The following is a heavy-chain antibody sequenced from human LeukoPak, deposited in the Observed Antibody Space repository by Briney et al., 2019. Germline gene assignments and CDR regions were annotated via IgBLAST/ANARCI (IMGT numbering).Heavy chain of an antibody. Sequence: PSETLSLTCAVYGGSFSGYYWSWIRQPPGKGLEWIGEINHSGSTNYNPSLKGRVTISVDTSKNQFSLKLSSVTAADTAVYYCARARIAARRTHYYYYMDVWGKGTTVTVSS. V-gene: IGHV4-34*01. CDR2: INHSGST. J-gene: IGHJ6*03. CDR3: ARARIAARRTHYYYYMDV. CDR1: GGSFSGYY. D-gene: IGHD6-6*01.